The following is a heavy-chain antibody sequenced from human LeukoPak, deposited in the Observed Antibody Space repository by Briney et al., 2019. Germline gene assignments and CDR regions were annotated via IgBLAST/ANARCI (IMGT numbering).Heavy chain of an antibody. D-gene: IGHD6-13*01. Sequence: GGSLRLSCAASGFTFSSYAMSRVRQAPGKGLEWVSAISGSGGSTYYADSVKGRFTISRDNSKNTLYLQMNSLRAEDTAVYSCAGGTVAAAGQTGGGFDYWGQGTLVTVSS. V-gene: IGHV3-23*01. CDR2: ISGSGGST. CDR3: AGGTVAAAGQTGGGFDY. CDR1: GFTFSSYA. J-gene: IGHJ4*02.